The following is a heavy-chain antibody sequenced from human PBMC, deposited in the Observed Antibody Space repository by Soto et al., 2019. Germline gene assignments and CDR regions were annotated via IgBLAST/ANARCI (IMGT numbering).Heavy chain of an antibody. CDR3: AADRGTGSDYYYYGMDV. V-gene: IGHV1-3*01. Sequence: ASVKVSCKASGYTFTSYAMHWVRQAPGQRLEWMGWINAGNGNTKYSQKFQGRVSITRDTSASTAYMELGSLRSEDTAVYYCAADRGTGSDYYYYGMDVWGQGTTVTVSS. J-gene: IGHJ6*02. CDR2: INAGNGNT. CDR1: GYTFTSYA. D-gene: IGHD1-1*01.